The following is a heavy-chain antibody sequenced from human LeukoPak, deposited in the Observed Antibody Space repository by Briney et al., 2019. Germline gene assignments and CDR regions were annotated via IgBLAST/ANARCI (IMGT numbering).Heavy chain of an antibody. D-gene: IGHD1-26*01. J-gene: IGHJ3*02. V-gene: IGHV3-64*01. CDR1: GFTFSSYA. Sequence: PGGSLRLSCAASGFTFSSYAMHWVRQAPGKGLEYVSAISSNGGSTYYANSVKGRFTISRENGKNSLYLQMNSLRAGDTAVYYCARRYSGSYYADDAFDIWGQGTMVTVSS. CDR3: ARRYSGSYYADDAFDI. CDR2: ISSNGGST.